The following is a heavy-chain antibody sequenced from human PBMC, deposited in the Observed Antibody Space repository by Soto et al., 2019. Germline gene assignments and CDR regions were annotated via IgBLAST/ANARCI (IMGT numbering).Heavy chain of an antibody. D-gene: IGHD1-26*01. Sequence: PGGSLRLSCAASGFTFSSYAMSWVRQAPGKGLEWVSAISGSAGSTYYADSVKGRFTISRDNSKNTLYLQMNSLRAEDTAVYYFAKDLKEGGDPFWEYFDYWGQGPLVTVSS. V-gene: IGHV3-23*01. CDR1: GFTFSSYA. CDR3: AKDLKEGGDPFWEYFDY. J-gene: IGHJ4*02. CDR2: ISGSAGST.